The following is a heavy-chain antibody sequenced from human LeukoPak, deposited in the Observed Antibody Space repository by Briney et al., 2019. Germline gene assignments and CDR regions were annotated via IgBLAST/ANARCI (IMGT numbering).Heavy chain of an antibody. D-gene: IGHD2-2*01. Sequence: PGGSLRLSCAASGFTFSSYAMHWGPQAPGKGLEYVSAISSNGGSTYYANSVKGRFTISRDNSKNTLYLQMGSLRAEDMAVYYCARDPHCSSTSCYVGPLDYWGQGTLVTVSS. V-gene: IGHV3-64*01. J-gene: IGHJ4*02. CDR3: ARDPHCSSTSCYVGPLDY. CDR1: GFTFSSYA. CDR2: ISSNGGST.